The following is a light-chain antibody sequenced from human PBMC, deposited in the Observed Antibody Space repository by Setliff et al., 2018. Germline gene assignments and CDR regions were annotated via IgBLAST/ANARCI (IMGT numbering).Light chain of an antibody. CDR2: EVT. CDR1: SGDVFGYNY. Sequence: QSALTQPPSASGSPGQSVTISCTGTSGDVFGYNYVSWYQQHPGEAPKLMIYEVTKRPSGVPDRFSGSKSGNTASLTISGLQAEDEADYYCLSYTSKTTHALFAGGTK. V-gene: IGLV2-8*01. J-gene: IGLJ2*01. CDR3: LSYTSKTTHAL.